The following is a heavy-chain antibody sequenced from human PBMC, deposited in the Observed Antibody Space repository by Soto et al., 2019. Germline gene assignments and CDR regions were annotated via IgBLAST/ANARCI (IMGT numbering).Heavy chain of an antibody. D-gene: IGHD6-13*01. CDR2: IRSKANSYAT. V-gene: IGHV3-73*01. CDR1: GFTFSGSA. Sequence: PGGSLRLSCAASGFTFSGSAMHWVRQASGKGLEWVGRIRSKANSYATAYAASVKGRFTISRDDSKNTAYLQMNSLKTEDTAVYYCTRPSILSGPYYSSSWYEDAFDIWGQGTMVTVSS. CDR3: TRPSILSGPYYSSSWYEDAFDI. J-gene: IGHJ3*02.